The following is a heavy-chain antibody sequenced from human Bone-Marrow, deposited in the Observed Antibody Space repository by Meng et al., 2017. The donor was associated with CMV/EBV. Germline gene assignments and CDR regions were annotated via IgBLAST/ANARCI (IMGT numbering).Heavy chain of an antibody. V-gene: IGHV1-69*02. CDR2: IIPILGIA. D-gene: IGHD3-22*01. Sequence: SVKVSCKASGGTFSSYTISWVRQAPGQGLEWMGRIIPILGIANYAQKFQGRVTITADKSTSTAYMELSSLRSEDTAVYYCARTMYSFDSSGPFDYWGRGTLVTVSS. CDR3: ARTMYSFDSSGPFDY. CDR1: GGTFSSYT. J-gene: IGHJ4*02.